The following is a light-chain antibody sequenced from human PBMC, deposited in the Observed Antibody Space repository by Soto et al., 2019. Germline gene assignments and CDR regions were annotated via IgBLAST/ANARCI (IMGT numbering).Light chain of an antibody. CDR1: QGISSY. V-gene: IGKV1-8*01. CDR2: AAS. Sequence: AIRMTQSPSSFSASTGDRVTITCRASQGISSYLAWYQQKPGKAPKLLIYAASTLQSGVPSRFSGSGSGTDFTLTISCLQSEDFATYYCKQYSRPFGGGTKVDIK. CDR3: KQYSRP. J-gene: IGKJ4*01.